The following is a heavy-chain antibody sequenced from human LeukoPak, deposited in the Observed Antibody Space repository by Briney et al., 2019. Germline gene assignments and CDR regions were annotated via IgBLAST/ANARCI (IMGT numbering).Heavy chain of an antibody. CDR2: IFHTGNT. CDR3: GRRLFIAGWYKT. D-gene: IGHD1-1*01. CDR1: GGSISSGDYY. J-gene: IGHJ5*02. Sequence: SQTLSLTCTVSGGSISSGDYYWSWIRQPPGKGLEWIGYIFHTGNTYYNPSLKSRVTISVDTSKNEVSLKLTSVTAADTAVYFCGRRLFIAGWYKTWGQGTLVSVST. V-gene: IGHV4-30-2*01.